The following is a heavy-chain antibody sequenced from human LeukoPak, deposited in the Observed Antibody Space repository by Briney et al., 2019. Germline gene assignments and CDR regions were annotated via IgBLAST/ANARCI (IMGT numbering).Heavy chain of an antibody. CDR3: AQIDAY. CDR2: INSDGSIT. Sequence: GGSLRLSCAASGFTFSRNWMHWVRQAPGKGLVWVSRINSDGSITNYADSVKGRFTISRDNAKNTLYLQMNMLRAGDRAFYYCAQIDAYWRQGTIVTVSS. J-gene: IGHJ4*02. V-gene: IGHV3-74*01. CDR1: GFTFSRNW.